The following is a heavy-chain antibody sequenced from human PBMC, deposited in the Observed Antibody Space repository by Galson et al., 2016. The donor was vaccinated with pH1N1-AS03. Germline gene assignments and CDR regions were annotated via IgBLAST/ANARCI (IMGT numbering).Heavy chain of an antibody. CDR2: IDWNSGTI. J-gene: IGHJ4*02. CDR3: ARSPGYCSAGSCSDQGYFDY. Sequence: SLRLSCAGSGFTFDAYAMHWVRHAPGKGLEWVSGIDWNSGTIDYTDSVKGRFTISRDNAKNSLYLQMNSLRAEDTALYYCARSPGYCSAGSCSDQGYFDYWGPGTLVTVSS. CDR1: GFTFDAYA. D-gene: IGHD2-15*01. V-gene: IGHV3-9*01.